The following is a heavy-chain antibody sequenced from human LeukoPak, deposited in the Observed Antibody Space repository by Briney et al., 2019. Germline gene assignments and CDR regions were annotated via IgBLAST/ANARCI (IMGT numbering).Heavy chain of an antibody. CDR3: ATDPSLRGVN. CDR2: FNAGNGYS. J-gene: IGHJ4*02. D-gene: IGHD3-10*01. CDR1: GYIVNSRA. V-gene: IGHV1-3*01. Sequence: ASVKISCKASGYIVNSRALHWVRQAPGQSLEWMGWFNAGNGYSQYSQELQDRLTITRDTPASTVYMELSSLTSEDTAVYYCATDPSLRGVNWGQGTLVTVSS.